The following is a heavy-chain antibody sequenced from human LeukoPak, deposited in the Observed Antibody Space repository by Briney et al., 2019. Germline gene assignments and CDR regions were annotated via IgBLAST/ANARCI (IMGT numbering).Heavy chain of an antibody. J-gene: IGHJ4*02. CDR1: GFTFDDYA. CDR2: ISWNSGSI. V-gene: IGHV3-9*01. Sequence: GGSLRLSCAASGFTFDDYAIHWVRQAPGKGLEWVSGISWNSGSIGYADSVKGRFTISRDNAKNSLYLQMNSLRAEDTALYYCAKARYYDSSGYPDYWGQGTLVTVSS. CDR3: AKARYYDSSGYPDY. D-gene: IGHD3-22*01.